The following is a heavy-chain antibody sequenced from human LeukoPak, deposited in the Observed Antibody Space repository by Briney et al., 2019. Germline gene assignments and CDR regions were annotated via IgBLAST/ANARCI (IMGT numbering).Heavy chain of an antibody. J-gene: IGHJ4*02. Sequence: GGSLRLSCAASGFTFSSYGMHWVRQAQGKGLEWVAVIWYDGSNKYYADSVKGRFTISRDNSKNTLYLQMNSLRAEDTAVYYCARGLVGATDYWGQGTLVTVSS. CDR1: GFTFSSYG. D-gene: IGHD1-26*01. V-gene: IGHV3-33*08. CDR2: IWYDGSNK. CDR3: ARGLVGATDY.